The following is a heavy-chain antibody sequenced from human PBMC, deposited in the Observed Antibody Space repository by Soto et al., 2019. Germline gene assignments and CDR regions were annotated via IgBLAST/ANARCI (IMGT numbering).Heavy chain of an antibody. Sequence: GGSLGLSCAASGFTFSNAWMSWVRQAPGKGLEWVGRIKSKTDGGTTDYAAPVKGRFTISRDDSKNTLYLQMNSLKTEDTAVYYCTTDLYYGSGSYSGFIVYWGQGTLVTVSS. V-gene: IGHV3-15*01. J-gene: IGHJ4*02. CDR2: IKSKTDGGTT. CDR1: GFTFSNAW. D-gene: IGHD3-10*01. CDR3: TTDLYYGSGSYSGFIVY.